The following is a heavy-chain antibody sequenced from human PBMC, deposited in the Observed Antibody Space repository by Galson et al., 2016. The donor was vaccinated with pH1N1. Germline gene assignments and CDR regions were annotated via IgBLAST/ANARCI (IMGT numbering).Heavy chain of an antibody. V-gene: IGHV4-59*01. Sequence: SETLSLTCTVSGDSINRNCWSWIRQPPGKGLEWIGYIYYSGTTSYNPSLKSRITISVDSSQGQFSLKLTSVTAADTAVYYCARGGGDLDSWGQGTLVTVSS. J-gene: IGHJ4*02. CDR1: GDSINRNC. CDR3: ARGGGDLDS. D-gene: IGHD2-21*02. CDR2: IYYSGTT.